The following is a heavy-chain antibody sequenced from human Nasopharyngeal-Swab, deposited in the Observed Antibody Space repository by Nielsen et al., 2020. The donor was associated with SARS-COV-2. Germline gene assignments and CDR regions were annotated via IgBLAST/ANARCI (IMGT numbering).Heavy chain of an antibody. V-gene: IGHV3-53*01. J-gene: IGHJ6*02. CDR2: IYSGGST. Sequence: WIRQPPGKGLEWVSVIYSGGSTYYADSVKGRFTISRDNSKNTLYLQMNSLRAEDTAVYYCARDYRLRYFDWSYNYYGMDVWGQGTTVTVSS. CDR3: ARDYRLRYFDWSYNYYGMDV. D-gene: IGHD3-9*01.